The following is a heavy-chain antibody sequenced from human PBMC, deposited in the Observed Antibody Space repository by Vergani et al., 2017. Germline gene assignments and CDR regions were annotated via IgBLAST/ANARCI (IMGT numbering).Heavy chain of an antibody. D-gene: IGHD6-25*01. J-gene: IGHJ4*02. CDR1: GFTFSSYR. V-gene: IGHV3-21*01. CDR2: ISSSSRYL. CDR3: ARDLGAKKPGYSIGPSHFDY. Sequence: EVQLVASGGGLVKPGGSLRLSCAASGFTFSSYRRNWVRQAPGKGLEWVSSISSSSRYLYYADSVKGRFTISRDNAKNSLYLQMNSLRAEDTAVYYCARDLGAKKPGYSIGPSHFDYWGQGTLVTVSS.